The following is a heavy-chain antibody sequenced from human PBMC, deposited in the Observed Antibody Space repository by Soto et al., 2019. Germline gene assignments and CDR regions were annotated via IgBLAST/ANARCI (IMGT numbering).Heavy chain of an antibody. J-gene: IGHJ4*02. D-gene: IGHD2-2*01. V-gene: IGHV3-23*01. CDR1: GITFTAYA. Sequence: EVQLLESGGGLVQPGGSLRLSCAASGITFTAYAMSWVRQAPGKGLEWVSSISGSGGSTYYADSVKGRLTISRDNSKNTLYLAMNSLRAEDTAVYYCATIIIPAATNFYWGQGTLVTVSS. CDR3: ATIIIPAATNFY. CDR2: ISGSGGST.